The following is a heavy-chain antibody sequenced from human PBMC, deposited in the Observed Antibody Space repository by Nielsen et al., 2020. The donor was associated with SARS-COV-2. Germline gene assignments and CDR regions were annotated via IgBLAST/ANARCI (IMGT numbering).Heavy chain of an antibody. CDR3: AKDGHSSSWYGAPDY. Sequence: SLKISCAASGFTFDDYAMHWVRQAPGKGLEWVSGISWNSGSIGYADSVKGRFTISRDNAKNSLYLQMNSLRAEDTALYYCAKDGHSSSWYGAPDYWGQGTLVTVSS. CDR2: ISWNSGSI. CDR1: GFTFDDYA. V-gene: IGHV3-9*01. D-gene: IGHD6-13*01. J-gene: IGHJ4*02.